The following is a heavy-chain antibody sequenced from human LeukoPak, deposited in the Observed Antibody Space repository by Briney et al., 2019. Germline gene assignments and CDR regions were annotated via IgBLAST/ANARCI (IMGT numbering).Heavy chain of an antibody. CDR1: GGSISSGGYY. D-gene: IGHD5-24*01. CDR3: ARVRDGYNFCLDY. J-gene: IGHJ4*02. Sequence: PSETLSLTCTVSGGSISSGGYYWSWIRQHPGKGLEWIGYIYYSGSTYYNPSLKSRVTISVDTSKNQFSLKLSSVTAADTAVYYCARVRDGYNFCLDYWGQGTLVTVSS. CDR2: IYYSGST. V-gene: IGHV4-31*03.